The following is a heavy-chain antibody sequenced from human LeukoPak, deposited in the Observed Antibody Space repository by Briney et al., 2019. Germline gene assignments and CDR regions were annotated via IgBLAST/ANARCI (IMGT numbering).Heavy chain of an antibody. CDR3: ARGYDSSGYYKVYFDY. Sequence: GASVKVSCKASGYTFTSYAMNWVRQAPGQGLEWMGWINTNTGNPTYAQGFTGRFVFSLDTSVSTAYLQISSLKAEDTAVYYCARGYDSSGYYKVYFDYWGQGTLVTVSS. D-gene: IGHD3-22*01. V-gene: IGHV7-4-1*02. J-gene: IGHJ4*02. CDR2: INTNTGNP. CDR1: GYTFTSYA.